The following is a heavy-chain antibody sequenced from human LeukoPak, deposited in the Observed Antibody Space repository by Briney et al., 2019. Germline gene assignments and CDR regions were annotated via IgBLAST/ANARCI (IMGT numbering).Heavy chain of an antibody. CDR1: GFTFSSYE. V-gene: IGHV3-48*03. CDR3: ARGSDYHILTGYLDY. J-gene: IGHJ4*02. CDR2: ISSSGSTI. D-gene: IGHD3-9*01. Sequence: GGSLRLSCAASGFTFSSYEMNWVRQAPGKGLEWVSYISSSGSTIYYADSVKGRFTISRDNAKNSLYLQMNSLRAEDTAIYYCARGSDYHILTGYLDYWGQGALVTVSS.